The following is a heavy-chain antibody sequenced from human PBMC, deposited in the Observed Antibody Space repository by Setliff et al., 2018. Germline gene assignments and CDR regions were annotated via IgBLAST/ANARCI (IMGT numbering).Heavy chain of an antibody. J-gene: IGHJ6*02. CDR2: IIPILGIA. CDR3: ARAYSSSWYLYYYYGMDV. Sequence: ASVKVSCKASGGTFSSYAISWVRQAPGQGLEWMGGIIPILGIANYAQKFQGRVMITADESTSTAYMELSSLRSEDTAVYYCARAYSSSWYLYYYYGMDVWGQGTTVTVSS. D-gene: IGHD6-13*01. V-gene: IGHV1-69*10. CDR1: GGTFSSYA.